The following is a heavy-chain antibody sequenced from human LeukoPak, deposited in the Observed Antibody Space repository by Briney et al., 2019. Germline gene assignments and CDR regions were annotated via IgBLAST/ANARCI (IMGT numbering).Heavy chain of an antibody. Sequence: SETVSLTCTVSSGSHTNYYWRWLRQPPGKGRVCLGYISYSGSNDYYAYLRSRITFSVDTSKNQFSLKLSSVTAADTAVYYCARLGYNSGWSFYLYIGVWGRGTLVTVAS. D-gene: IGHD6-19*01. CDR3: ARLGYNSGWSFYLYIGV. V-gene: IGHV4-59*08. CDR2: ISYSGSN. CDR1: SGSHTNYY. J-gene: IGHJ2*01.